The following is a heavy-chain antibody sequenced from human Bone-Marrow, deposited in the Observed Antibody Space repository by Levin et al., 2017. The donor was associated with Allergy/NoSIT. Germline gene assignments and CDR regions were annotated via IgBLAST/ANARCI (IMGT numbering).Heavy chain of an antibody. Sequence: GGSLRLSCADSRFTFNTYAMTWVRQAPGKGLEWVSAISGSAGSAYYADSVKGRFTISRDNSKNTLYLQMNSLRAEDTGVYYCASFAAGSFYYGMDVWGHGTTVAVSS. D-gene: IGHD6-13*01. J-gene: IGHJ6*02. CDR2: ISGSAGSA. CDR3: ASFAAGSFYYGMDV. CDR1: RFTFNTYA. V-gene: IGHV3-23*01.